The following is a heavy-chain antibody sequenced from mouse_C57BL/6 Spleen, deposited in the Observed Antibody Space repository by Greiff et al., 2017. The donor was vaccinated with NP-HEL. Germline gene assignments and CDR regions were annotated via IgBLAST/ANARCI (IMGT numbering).Heavy chain of an antibody. Sequence: EVKLMESEEALFKPGGSLGLSFAASGFPLPISYLSGVPRPPGRALRGLGFIITKTNGYTTEYRASVKGRFTISRDNSQSILYLQMNALRAEDSATYYCARSYYYGSSYDWYFDVWGTGTTVTVSS. CDR3: ARSYYYGSSYDWYFDV. CDR2: IITKTNGYTT. CDR1: GFPLPISY. J-gene: IGHJ1*03. V-gene: IGHV7-3*01. D-gene: IGHD1-1*01.